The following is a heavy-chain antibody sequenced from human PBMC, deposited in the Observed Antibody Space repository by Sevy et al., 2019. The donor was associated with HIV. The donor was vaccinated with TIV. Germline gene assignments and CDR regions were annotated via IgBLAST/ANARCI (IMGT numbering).Heavy chain of an antibody. D-gene: IGHD6-19*01. J-gene: IGHJ4*02. V-gene: IGHV3-30-3*01. CDR3: ARAVAVAGPGDY. CDR2: ISYDGSNK. Sequence: GGSLSLSCAASGFTFSSYAMHWVRQAPGKGLEWVAVISYDGSNKYYADSVKGGFTISRNNSNNTLYLQMNSLRAEDTAVYYCARAVAVAGPGDYWGQGTLVTVSS. CDR1: GFTFSSYA.